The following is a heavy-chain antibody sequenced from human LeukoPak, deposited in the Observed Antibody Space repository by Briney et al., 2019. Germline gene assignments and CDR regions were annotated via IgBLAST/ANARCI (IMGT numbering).Heavy chain of an antibody. CDR1: GYSTSSGYY. J-gene: IGHJ4*02. Sequence: SQTLSLTCTVSGYSTSSGYYWGWVRQPPGKGLEWIGSIYHSGSTYYNPSLKSRVTISVDTSKNQFSLSLSSVTAADTAVYFCARHEEGLRLLGFDYWGQGTLVTVSS. D-gene: IGHD5-12*01. CDR3: ARHEEGLRLLGFDY. CDR2: IYHSGST. V-gene: IGHV4-38-2*02.